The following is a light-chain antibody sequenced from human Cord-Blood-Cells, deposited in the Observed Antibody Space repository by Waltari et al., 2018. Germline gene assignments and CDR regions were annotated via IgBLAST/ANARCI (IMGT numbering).Light chain of an antibody. CDR2: KAS. CDR1: QSISSW. CDR3: QQYNSYSA. Sequence: DIQMTQSPSTLSASVGDRVTITCWASQSISSWLAWYQQKPGKAPKLLIYKASSLESGVPSRFSGSGSGTEFTLTISSLQPDDFATYYCQQYNSYSAFGPGTKVDIK. V-gene: IGKV1-5*03. J-gene: IGKJ3*01.